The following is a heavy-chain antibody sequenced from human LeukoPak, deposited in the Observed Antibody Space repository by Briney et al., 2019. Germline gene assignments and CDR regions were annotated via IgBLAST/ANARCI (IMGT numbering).Heavy chain of an antibody. CDR2: ISYDGSNK. Sequence: GGSLRLSCAASGFTFSSYGMHWVRQAPGKGLEWVAVISYDGSNKYYADSVKGRFTISRDNSKNTLYLQMNSLRAEDTAVYYCARGDRGYSSPDKIDYWGQGTLVTVSS. D-gene: IGHD5-18*01. CDR1: GFTFSSYG. CDR3: ARGDRGYSSPDKIDY. V-gene: IGHV3-30*03. J-gene: IGHJ4*02.